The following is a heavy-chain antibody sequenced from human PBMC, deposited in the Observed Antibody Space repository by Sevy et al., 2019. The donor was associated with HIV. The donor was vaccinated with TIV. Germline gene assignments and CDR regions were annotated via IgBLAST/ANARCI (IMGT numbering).Heavy chain of an antibody. Sequence: GGSLRLSCAASGFTFSDYYMSWIRQAPGKGLEWVSYISSSSSYTNYADSVKGRFTNSRDNAKNSLYLQMNSLRAEDTAVYYCARDRHFGWFGELLGGDYYYMDVWGKGTTVTVSS. D-gene: IGHD3-10*01. J-gene: IGHJ6*03. CDR3: ARDRHFGWFGELLGGDYYYMDV. CDR1: GFTFSDYY. CDR2: ISSSSSYT. V-gene: IGHV3-11*06.